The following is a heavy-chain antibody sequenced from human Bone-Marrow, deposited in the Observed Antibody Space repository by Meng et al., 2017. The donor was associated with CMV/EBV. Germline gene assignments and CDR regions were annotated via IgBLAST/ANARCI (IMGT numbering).Heavy chain of an antibody. J-gene: IGHJ4*02. D-gene: IGHD3-22*01. CDR3: ARGYYYDSSGYPDLDY. Sequence: SVKVSCKASGFTFTSSAVQWVRQARGQRLEWIGWIVVDSGNTNYAQKFQERLTITRDMSTTTAYMELSSLRSEDTAVYYCARGYYYDSSGYPDLDYWGQGTLVTVSS. CDR2: IVVDSGNT. CDR1: GFTFTSSA. V-gene: IGHV1-58*01.